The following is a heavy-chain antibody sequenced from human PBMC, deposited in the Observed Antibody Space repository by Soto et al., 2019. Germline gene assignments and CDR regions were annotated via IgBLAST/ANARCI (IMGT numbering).Heavy chain of an antibody. CDR1: RFTFSDFA. CDR2: IGGGGTDT. D-gene: IGHD1-26*01. Sequence: DVQLLDSGGGLVQPGGSLTLSCAASRFTFSDFAMSWVRQAPGKGLEWVSSIGGGGTDTYYADSVKGQFTISRDNSKNTLYLQMDSLRDEDTAVYYCAKDAVPYNGKWDWFDSWGQGTLVTVSS. V-gene: IGHV3-23*01. CDR3: AKDAVPYNGKWDWFDS. J-gene: IGHJ5*01.